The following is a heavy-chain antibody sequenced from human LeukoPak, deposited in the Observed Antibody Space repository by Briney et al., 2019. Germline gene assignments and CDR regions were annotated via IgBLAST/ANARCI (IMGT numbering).Heavy chain of an antibody. CDR1: GYSFTSYW. Sequence: GASLKISCTGAGYSFTSYWIGWVRLMPGKGVESMGIIYPGGSDTRYSPSFQGQVTISADKSISTAYLQWSSLKASDTAMYYCARGDSSSEYNWFDPWGQGTLVTVSS. V-gene: IGHV5-51*01. D-gene: IGHD6-6*01. J-gene: IGHJ5*02. CDR3: ARGDSSSEYNWFDP. CDR2: IYPGGSDT.